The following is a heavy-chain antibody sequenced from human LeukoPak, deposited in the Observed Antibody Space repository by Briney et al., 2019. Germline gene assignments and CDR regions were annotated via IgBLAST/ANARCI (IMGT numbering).Heavy chain of an antibody. D-gene: IGHD1-1*01. Sequence: GGSLRLSCAASGFTFSTYIMNWVRQTPGKGLEWVSSIGTSTSYIYYADSVKGRFTISRDNAKNSLYLQMNSLRAEDTAVYYCARSGKGLERRYYWGQGTLVTVSS. J-gene: IGHJ4*02. CDR1: GFTFSTYI. CDR2: IGTSTSYI. CDR3: ARSGKGLERRYY. V-gene: IGHV3-21*01.